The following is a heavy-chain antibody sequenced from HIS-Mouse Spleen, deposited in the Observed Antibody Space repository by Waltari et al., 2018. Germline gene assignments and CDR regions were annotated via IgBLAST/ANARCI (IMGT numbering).Heavy chain of an antibody. V-gene: IGHV3-53*02. J-gene: IGHJ2*01. CDR3: ARDHGDSSSWYWYFDL. Sequence: EVQLVETGGGLIQPGGSLRRSCGASGFTVSSKYMSGVLRATGKGLEWVSVIYSGGSTYYADSVKGRFTISRDNSKNTLYLQMNSLRAEDTAVYYCARDHGDSSSWYWYFDLWGRGTLVTVSS. CDR2: IYSGGST. D-gene: IGHD6-13*01. CDR1: GFTVSSKY.